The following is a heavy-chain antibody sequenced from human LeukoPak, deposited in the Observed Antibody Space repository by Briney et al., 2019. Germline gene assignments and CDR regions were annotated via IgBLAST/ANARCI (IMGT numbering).Heavy chain of an antibody. CDR3: ARVGWATVTTFGFDY. J-gene: IGHJ4*02. V-gene: IGHV4-34*01. Sequence: SETLSLTRAVYGGSFSGYYWSWIRQPPGKGLEWIGEINHSGSTNYNPSLKSRVTISVDTSKNQFSLKLSSVTAADTAVYYCARVGWATVTTFGFDYWGQGTLVTVSS. CDR1: GGSFSGYY. D-gene: IGHD4-17*01. CDR2: INHSGST.